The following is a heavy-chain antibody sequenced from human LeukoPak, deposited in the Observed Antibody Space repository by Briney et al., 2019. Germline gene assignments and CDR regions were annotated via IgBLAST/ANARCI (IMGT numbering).Heavy chain of an antibody. CDR1: GYTFTSYG. CDR2: ISAYNGNT. V-gene: IGHV1-18*01. CDR3: ARSFSAGPFWSGSPALHDAFDI. Sequence: ASVRVSCKASGYTFTSYGISWVRQAPGQGLEWMGWISAYNGNTNYAQKLQGRVTMTTDTSTSTAYMELRSLRSDDTAVYYCARSFSAGPFWSGSPALHDAFDIWGQGTMVTVSS. J-gene: IGHJ3*02. D-gene: IGHD3-3*01.